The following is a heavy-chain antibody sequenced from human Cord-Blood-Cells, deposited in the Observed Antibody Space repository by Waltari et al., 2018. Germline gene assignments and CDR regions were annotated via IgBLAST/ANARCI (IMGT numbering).Heavy chain of an antibody. CDR1: GFTFSSYS. D-gene: IGHD3-10*01. Sequence: EVQLVESGGGLVKPGGSLRLSCAASGFTFSSYSMNWVCQAPGKGLEWVSSISSSSSYIYYADSVKGRFTISRDNAKNSLYLQMNSLRAEDTAVYYCARSGYFGDAFDIWGQGTMVTVSS. J-gene: IGHJ3*02. CDR3: ARSGYFGDAFDI. CDR2: ISSSSSYI. V-gene: IGHV3-21*01.